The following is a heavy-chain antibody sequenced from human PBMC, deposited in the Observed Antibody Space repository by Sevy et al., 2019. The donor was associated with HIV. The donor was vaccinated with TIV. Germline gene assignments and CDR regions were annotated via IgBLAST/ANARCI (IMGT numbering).Heavy chain of an antibody. J-gene: IGHJ1*01. CDR3: ADRGGAHYYDSSGYYTRAEYFEH. V-gene: IGHV2-5*01. Sequence: SGPTLVNPTQTLTLTCTFSGFSLSTSGVGVGWIRQPPGKALEWLAVIYWNDDQRYSPSLKSRLTITKDTSKNQVILTITNMDPVDTATYYCADRGGAHYYDSSGYYTRAEYFEHWGQGTLVTVSS. D-gene: IGHD3-22*01. CDR1: GFSLSTSGVG. CDR2: IYWNDDQ.